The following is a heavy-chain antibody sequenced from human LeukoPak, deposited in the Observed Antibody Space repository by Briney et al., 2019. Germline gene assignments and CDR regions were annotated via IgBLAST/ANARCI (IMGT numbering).Heavy chain of an antibody. D-gene: IGHD3-10*01. CDR3: AKDRRAGSYDY. CDR2: ISGSGGNT. Sequence: GGSLRLSCAASGFTFSRNGMTWVRQAPGKGLEWVSAISGSGGNTYHADSVKGRFTISRDNSKNTLYLQMNSLRAEDTAVYYCAKDRRAGSYDYWGQGTLVTVSS. J-gene: IGHJ4*02. V-gene: IGHV3-23*01. CDR1: GFTFSRNG.